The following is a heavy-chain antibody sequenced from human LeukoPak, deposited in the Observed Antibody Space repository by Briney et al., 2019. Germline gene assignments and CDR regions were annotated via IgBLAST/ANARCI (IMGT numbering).Heavy chain of an antibody. D-gene: IGHD6-19*01. CDR1: GGTFSSYA. J-gene: IGHJ1*01. V-gene: IGHV1-69*04. CDR3: AREAVAGEYFQH. CDR2: IIPIFGIA. Sequence: SVKVSCKASGGTFSSYAISWVRQAPGQGLEWMGRIIPIFGIANYAQKFQGRVTITADKSTSTAYMELNSLRSEDTAVYYCAREAVAGEYFQHWGQGTLVTVSS.